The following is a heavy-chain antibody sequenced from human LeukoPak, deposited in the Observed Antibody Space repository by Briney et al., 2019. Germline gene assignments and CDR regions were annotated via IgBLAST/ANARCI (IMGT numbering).Heavy chain of an antibody. CDR1: GYSISSGYY. V-gene: IGHV4-61*01. D-gene: IGHD1-1*01. J-gene: IGHJ3*02. CDR2: IYYSGST. CDR3: ARDQLGGHDAFDI. Sequence: PSETLSLNCAVAGYSISSGYYWRWIRQPPGKGLERIGPIYYSGSTNYNPSLKSRVTISVDTSKNQFSLKLSSVTAADTAVYYCARDQLGGHDAFDIWGQGTMVTVSS.